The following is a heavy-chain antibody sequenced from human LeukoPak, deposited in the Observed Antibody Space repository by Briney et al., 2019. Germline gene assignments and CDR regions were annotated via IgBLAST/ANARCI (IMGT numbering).Heavy chain of an antibody. D-gene: IGHD2-15*01. J-gene: IGHJ3*02. CDR1: GFTFSSYA. CDR2: ISSTGGTI. V-gene: IGHV3-48*01. Sequence: GGSLRLSCAASGFTFSSYAMHWVRQAPGKGLEWVSFISSTGGTIYYADSVKGRFTVSRDNGKNSLLLQMNSLRAEDTALYYCARGYSRAAFDIWGQGTVVAVSP. CDR3: ARGYSRAAFDI.